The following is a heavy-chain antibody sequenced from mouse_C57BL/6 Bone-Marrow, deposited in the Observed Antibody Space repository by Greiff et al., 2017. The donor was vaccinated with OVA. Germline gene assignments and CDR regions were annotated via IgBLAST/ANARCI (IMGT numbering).Heavy chain of an antibody. CDR3: ARERNYYGSSMLAFDY. CDR1: GFTFSDYY. J-gene: IGHJ2*01. V-gene: IGHV5-16*01. CDR2: INYDGSST. Sequence: EVMLVESEGGLVQPGSSMKLSCTASGFTFSDYYMAWVRQVPEKGLEWVANINYDGSSTYYLDSLKSRFIISRDNAKNILYLQMSSLKSEDTATYYCARERNYYGSSMLAFDYWGQGTTLTVSS. D-gene: IGHD1-1*01.